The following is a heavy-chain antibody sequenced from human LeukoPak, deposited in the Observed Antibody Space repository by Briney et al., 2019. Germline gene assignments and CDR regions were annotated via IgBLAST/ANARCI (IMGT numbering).Heavy chain of an antibody. CDR3: ARAEGGIVVVPAAKYYFDY. V-gene: IGHV1-8*01. CDR1: GYTFTSYD. Sequence: AASVKVSCKAAGYTFTSYDINWVRQATGQGLEWMGWMNPNSGNTGYAQKFQGRVTMTRNTSISTAYMELSSLRSEDTAVYYCARAEGGIVVVPAAKYYFDYWGQGTLVTVSS. D-gene: IGHD2-2*01. J-gene: IGHJ4*02. CDR2: MNPNSGNT.